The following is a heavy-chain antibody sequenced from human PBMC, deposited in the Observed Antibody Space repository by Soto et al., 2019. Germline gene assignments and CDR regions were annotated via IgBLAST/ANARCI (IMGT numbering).Heavy chain of an antibody. V-gene: IGHV3-7*01. CDR3: TRDSVAGEDY. Sequence: GGSPILSCRAPWFNFIEFWMSRVRQAPGKGLEWVANIKQDGSEKYYVDSVKGRFTVSRDNAKNSLYLQMNSLRVEDTAVYYCTRDSVAGEDYWGQGTLVTVSS. J-gene: IGHJ4*02. D-gene: IGHD6-19*01. CDR2: IKQDGSEK. CDR1: WFNFIEFW.